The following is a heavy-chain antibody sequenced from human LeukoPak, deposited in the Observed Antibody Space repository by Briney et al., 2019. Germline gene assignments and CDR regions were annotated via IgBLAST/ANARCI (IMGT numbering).Heavy chain of an antibody. V-gene: IGHV3-23*01. CDR1: GFTFSSYA. J-gene: IGHJ5*02. CDR2: MSGSGSGGST. CDR3: AKDFPSGWST. Sequence: PGGSLRLSCAASGFTFSSYAMSWVRQAPGKGLEWVSAMSGSGSGGSTYHVDSVKGRFTISRDNSRNTLYLQMNSLRAEDTALYYCAKDFPSGWSTWGQGTLITVSS. D-gene: IGHD6-19*01.